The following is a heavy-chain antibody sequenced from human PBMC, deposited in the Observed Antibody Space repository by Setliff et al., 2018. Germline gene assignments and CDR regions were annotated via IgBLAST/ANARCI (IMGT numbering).Heavy chain of an antibody. V-gene: IGHV3-23*01. J-gene: IGHJ5*01. CDR3: LKCGWGATFHS. Sequence: GGSLSLSCAASGFTFGDFAMTWVRQAPGKGLEWVSGIDGRGISTYYADSVKGRFIISRDNSENTLYLQMDSLRAEDTAIYYCLKCGWGATFHSWGQGTLVTVSS. CDR2: IDGRGIST. CDR1: GFTFGDFA. D-gene: IGHD1-26*01.